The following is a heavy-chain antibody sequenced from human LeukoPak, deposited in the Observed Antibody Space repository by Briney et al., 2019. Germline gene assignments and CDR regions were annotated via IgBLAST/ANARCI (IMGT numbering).Heavy chain of an antibody. CDR3: ARDASGGSPPAY. V-gene: IGHV3-9*01. CDR2: ISWNSGSI. D-gene: IGHD1-26*01. CDR1: GFTFDDYA. J-gene: IGHJ4*02. Sequence: GRSLRLSCAASGFTFDDYAMHWVRQAPGKGLEWVSGISWNSGSIGYADSVKGRFTISRDNAKNTLYLQMNSLRAEDTAVYYCARDASGGSPPAYWGQGTLVTVSS.